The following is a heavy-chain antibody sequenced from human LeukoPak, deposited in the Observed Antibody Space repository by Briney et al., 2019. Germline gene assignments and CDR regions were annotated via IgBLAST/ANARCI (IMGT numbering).Heavy chain of an antibody. D-gene: IGHD3-3*02. Sequence: GGSLRLSCAASGFTFSSYGMHWVRQAPGKGLEWVAFIRYDGSHKYFADSVKGRFTISRDNSKNTLYLQMSSLRADDTAIYYCAKDGGAFTFYNYYMDVWGRGTTVTISS. CDR2: IRYDGSHK. CDR3: AKDGGAFTFYNYYMDV. CDR1: GFTFSSYG. J-gene: IGHJ6*03. V-gene: IGHV3-30*02.